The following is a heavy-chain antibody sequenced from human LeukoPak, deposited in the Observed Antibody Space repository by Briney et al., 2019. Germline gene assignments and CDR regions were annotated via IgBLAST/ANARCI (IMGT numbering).Heavy chain of an antibody. D-gene: IGHD1-14*01. CDR1: GFTFSSYA. J-gene: IGHJ2*01. Sequence: GGSLRLSCAASGFTFSSYAMRWVRQAPGKGLEWVSGISGVGGSKYYADSVKGRFTISRDNSKNTLYLQMNYLRAEDPRVDYSAKYKSDVGGCNYFD. CDR3: AKYKSDVGGCNYFD. V-gene: IGHV3-23*01. CDR2: ISGVGGSK.